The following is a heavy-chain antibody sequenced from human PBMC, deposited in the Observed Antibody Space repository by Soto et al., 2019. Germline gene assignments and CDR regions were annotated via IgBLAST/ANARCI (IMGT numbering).Heavy chain of an antibody. CDR2: ISGSGGST. V-gene: IGHV3-23*01. CDR1: GFTFSSYA. J-gene: IGHJ4*02. Sequence: GSLRLSCAASGFTFSSYAMSWVRQAPGKGLEWVSAISGSGGSTYYADSVKGRSTISRDNSKNTLYLQMNSLRAEDTAVYYCAKVSTYYYDSSGYNDYWGQGTLVTVSS. CDR3: AKVSTYYYDSSGYNDY. D-gene: IGHD3-22*01.